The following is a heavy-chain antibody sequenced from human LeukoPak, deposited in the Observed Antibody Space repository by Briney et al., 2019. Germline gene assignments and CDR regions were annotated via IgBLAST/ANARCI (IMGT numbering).Heavy chain of an antibody. CDR2: INPNSGDT. CDR1: GYTFTGHY. CDR3: ARDRDSSSWSGFDY. Sequence: ASVKVSCKASGYTFTGHYVHWVRQAPGQGLEWMGWINPNSGDTNYAQKFQGRVTMTRDTSISTGYMELIRLRSDDTAVHYCARDRDSSSWSGFDYWGQGTLVSVSS. V-gene: IGHV1-2*02. D-gene: IGHD6-13*01. J-gene: IGHJ4*02.